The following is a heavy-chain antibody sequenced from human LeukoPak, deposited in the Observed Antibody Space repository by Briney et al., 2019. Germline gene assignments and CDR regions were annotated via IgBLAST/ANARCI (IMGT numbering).Heavy chain of an antibody. CDR3: ARDPTRVNILTGYSAATGFGY. V-gene: IGHV7-4-1*02. Sequence: ASVKVSCKASGYTFTSYAMNWVRQAPGQGLEWMGWINTNTGNPTYAQGFTGRFVFSLDTSVSTAYLQISSLKAEDTAVYYCARDPTRVNILTGYSAATGFGYWGQGTLVTVSS. CDR2: INTNTGNP. CDR1: GYTFTSYA. D-gene: IGHD3-9*01. J-gene: IGHJ4*02.